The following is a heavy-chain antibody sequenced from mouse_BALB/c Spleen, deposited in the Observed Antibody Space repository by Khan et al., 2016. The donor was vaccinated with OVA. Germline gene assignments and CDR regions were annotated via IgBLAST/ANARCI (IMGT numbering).Heavy chain of an antibody. V-gene: IGHV1-52*01. CDR3: SRNPFAY. CDR1: GYTFTSYW. Sequence: QVQLQQPGTELVRPGTSVKLSCKASGYTFTSYWMNWIKQRPEQGLEWIGRIDPYDSETHYNQKFKDKAILTLDKSSNTAYMKLSSLTSEDSAVYYCSRNPFAYWGQGTLVTVSA. J-gene: IGHJ3*01. CDR2: IDPYDSET.